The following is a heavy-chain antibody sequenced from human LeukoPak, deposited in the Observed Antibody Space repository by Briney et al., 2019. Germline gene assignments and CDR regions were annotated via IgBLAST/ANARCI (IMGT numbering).Heavy chain of an antibody. D-gene: IGHD6-13*01. J-gene: IGHJ6*03. CDR3: ARDRIAAAGYYYMDV. CDR2: IKQDGSEK. CDR1: GFTFSSYW. V-gene: IGHV3-7*01. Sequence: PGGSLRLSCAASGFTFSSYWMSWVRQAPGKGLEWVANIKQDGSEKYYVDSVKGRFTISRDNAKNSLYLQMNSLRAEDTAVYYCARDRIAAAGYYYMDVWGKGTTVTVSS.